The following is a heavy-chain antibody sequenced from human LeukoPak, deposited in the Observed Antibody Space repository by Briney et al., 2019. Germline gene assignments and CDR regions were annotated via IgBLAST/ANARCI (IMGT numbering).Heavy chain of an antibody. CDR2: INPNSGGT. V-gene: IGHV1-2*06. CDR1: GYTFTVYY. Sequence: ASVKVSCKASGYTFTVYYMHWVRQAPGQGLEWMGRINPNSGGTNYAQKFQGRVTMTRDTSISTAYMELSRLRSDDTAVYYCARVARGIGVATIRWFDPWGQGTLVTVSS. D-gene: IGHD5-12*01. CDR3: ARVARGIGVATIRWFDP. J-gene: IGHJ5*02.